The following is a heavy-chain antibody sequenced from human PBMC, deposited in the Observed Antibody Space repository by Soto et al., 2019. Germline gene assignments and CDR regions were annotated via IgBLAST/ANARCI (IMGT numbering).Heavy chain of an antibody. Sequence: QVQLVQSGAEVKKPGASVKVSCKASGYSFTSYDINWGRQATGQGLEWMGWKNPNRGNTGYAQKCQGRITMNRNTSTRTAYMELSSLRSEDTAVYYCARERTSYGMDVWGQGTTVTVSS. CDR3: ARERTSYGMDV. CDR1: GYSFTSYD. J-gene: IGHJ6*02. CDR2: KNPNRGNT. V-gene: IGHV1-8*01.